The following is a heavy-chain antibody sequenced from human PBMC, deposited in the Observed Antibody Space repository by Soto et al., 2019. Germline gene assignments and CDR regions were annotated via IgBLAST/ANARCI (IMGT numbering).Heavy chain of an antibody. CDR1: GFTFSSYA. V-gene: IGHV3-30-3*01. D-gene: IGHD3-10*01. CDR2: ISYDGSNK. Sequence: QVQLVESGGGVVQPGRSPRLSCAASGFTFSSYAMHWVRQAPGKGLEWVAVISYDGSNKYYADSVKGRFTISRDNSKNTLYLQMNSLRAEDTAVYYCASQSSYFDYWGQGTLVTVSS. CDR3: ASQSSYFDY. J-gene: IGHJ4*02.